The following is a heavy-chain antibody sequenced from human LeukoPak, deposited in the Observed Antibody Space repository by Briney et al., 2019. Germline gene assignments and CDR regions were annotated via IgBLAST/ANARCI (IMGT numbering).Heavy chain of an antibody. CDR3: ARDQCSGASCYLDY. V-gene: IGHV3-7*01. Sequence: PGGSLRLSCAASGFTFNTFWMSWVRQAPGKGLEWVANIDEDGSEKYYVESVKGRFTISRDISKNTLYLQMNSLRAEDTAVYYCARDQCSGASCYLDYWGQGTLVTVSS. D-gene: IGHD2-15*01. J-gene: IGHJ4*02. CDR2: IDEDGSEK. CDR1: GFTFNTFW.